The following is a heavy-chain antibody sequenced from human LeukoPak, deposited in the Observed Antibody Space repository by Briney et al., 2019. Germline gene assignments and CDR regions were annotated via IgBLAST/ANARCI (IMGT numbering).Heavy chain of an antibody. Sequence: ASVKVSCKASGYTFTNSGISWVRQAPGQGLEWMGWVSAYDGNTNYAQKLQGRVTMTTDTSTSTAYMELRSLRSDDTAVYYCARVGGYSSGWYRYYYGMDVWGQGTTVTVSS. CDR1: GYTFTNSG. V-gene: IGHV1-18*01. CDR2: VSAYDGNT. J-gene: IGHJ6*02. CDR3: ARVGGYSSGWYRYYYGMDV. D-gene: IGHD6-19*01.